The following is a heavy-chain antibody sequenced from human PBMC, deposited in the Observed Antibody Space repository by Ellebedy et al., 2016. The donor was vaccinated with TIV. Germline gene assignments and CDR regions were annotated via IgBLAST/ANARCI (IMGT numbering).Heavy chain of an antibody. J-gene: IGHJ6*02. Sequence: ASVKVSCKASGYTFMNFGINWVRQAPGQGLEWMGWISTYNNNTNYAQKFQGRVTMTTDTSTRTAYMELRSLRSDDTAVYYCARDLLSNYYHSTSCGVWGQGTTVTVSS. CDR1: GYTFMNFG. D-gene: IGHD2/OR15-2a*01. V-gene: IGHV1-18*01. CDR2: ISTYNNNT. CDR3: ARDLLSNYYHSTSCGV.